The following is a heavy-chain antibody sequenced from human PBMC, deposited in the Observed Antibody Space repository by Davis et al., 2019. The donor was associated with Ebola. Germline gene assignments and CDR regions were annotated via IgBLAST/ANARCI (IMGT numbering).Heavy chain of an antibody. CDR1: GYTFTGYY. J-gene: IGHJ3*02. Sequence: AASVKVSCKASGYTFTGYYMHWVRQAPGQGLEWLGRINPNSGGTSYAQKFQGRVTMTRDTSISTAYMELSRLRSEDTALYYCTTPGGQDSGYDVFDIWGQGTMVTVSS. V-gene: IGHV1-2*06. D-gene: IGHD5-12*01. CDR2: INPNSGGT. CDR3: TTPGGQDSGYDVFDI.